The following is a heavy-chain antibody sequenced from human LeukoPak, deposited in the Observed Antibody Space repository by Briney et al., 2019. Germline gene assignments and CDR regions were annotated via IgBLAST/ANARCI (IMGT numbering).Heavy chain of an antibody. V-gene: IGHV3-7*01. CDR1: GFIFRRYW. Sequence: GGSLRLSCAASGFIFRRYWIRWVRQAPGKGLEWVANIKQDGSEKYYVDSVKGRFTISRDNAKNSLYLKMNSLRGEDTAVYYCVRVSCTNAVCYPFDYWGQGTLVTVSS. J-gene: IGHJ4*02. CDR3: VRVSCTNAVCYPFDY. D-gene: IGHD2-8*01. CDR2: IKQDGSEK.